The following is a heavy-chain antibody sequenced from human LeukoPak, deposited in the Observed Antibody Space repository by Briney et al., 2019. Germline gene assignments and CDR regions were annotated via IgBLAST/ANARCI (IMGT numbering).Heavy chain of an antibody. Sequence: LSLTCTVSVYSISSGYYWGWIRQPPGKGLEGVSYISGSRKTIYYADSVKGRFTISRDNAKNSLYLQMNSLRAEDTAVYYCARDSNPLRLGLWFRRNLRAIDYWGQGTLVTVSS. V-gene: IGHV3-11*04. CDR3: ARDSNPLRLGLWFRRNLRAIDY. J-gene: IGHJ4*02. D-gene: IGHD5-18*01. CDR2: ISGSRKTI. CDR1: VYSISSGYY.